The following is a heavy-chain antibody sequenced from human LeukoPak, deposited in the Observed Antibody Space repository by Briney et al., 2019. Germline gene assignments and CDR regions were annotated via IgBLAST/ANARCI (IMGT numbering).Heavy chain of an antibody. CDR3: ARWGQTSGYYYVDN. D-gene: IGHD5-12*01. Sequence: GGSLRLSCAASGFTLSSYGMHWVRQAPGKGLEWVASINQDGSVKYYVDSVKGRFTISRDNARNSLSLQMNSLGVEDTAVYFCARWGQTSGYYYVDNWGQGTLVTVSS. CDR2: INQDGSVK. J-gene: IGHJ4*02. V-gene: IGHV3-7*01. CDR1: GFTLSSYG.